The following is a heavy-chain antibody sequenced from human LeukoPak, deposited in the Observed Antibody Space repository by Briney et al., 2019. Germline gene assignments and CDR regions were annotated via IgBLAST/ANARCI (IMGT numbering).Heavy chain of an antibody. CDR2: INSDGSWT. CDR3: VSFYETY. V-gene: IGHV3-74*01. D-gene: IGHD2-2*01. J-gene: IGHJ4*02. Sequence: GGSLRLSCAASGNYWMHWVRQAPGKGLVWVSHINSDGSWTGYADSVKGRFTISKDNAKNTVYLQMNNLRAEDTAVYYCVSFYETYWGRGTLVTVPS. CDR1: GNYW.